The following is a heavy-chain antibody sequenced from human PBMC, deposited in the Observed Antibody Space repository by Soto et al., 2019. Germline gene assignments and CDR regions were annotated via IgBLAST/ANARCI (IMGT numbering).Heavy chain of an antibody. CDR3: ERYSREAVAGYTLDN. Sequence: SLTFTVSGGSISSNYWTWIRQPPGKGLEWIGYFYNSGSTNYNPSLKSRVTISEDASKSQFSLKVNSMTAADTAVYYCERYSREAVAGYTLDNWGQGILVTVYS. J-gene: IGHJ4*02. CDR1: GGSISSNY. D-gene: IGHD1-1*01. CDR2: FYNSGST. V-gene: IGHV4-59*01.